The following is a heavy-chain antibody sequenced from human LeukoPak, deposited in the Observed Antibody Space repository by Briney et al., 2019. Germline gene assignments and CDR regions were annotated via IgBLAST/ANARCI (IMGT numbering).Heavy chain of an antibody. J-gene: IGHJ5*02. Sequence: GGSLRLSCAASGFTFSTYSMNWVRRAPGKGLEWVSSISSSGSYIYYADSVKGRFTISRDNAKNSLYLQMNSLRAEDTAVYYCARVHDFWSGYYNWFDPWGQGTLVTVSS. CDR2: ISSSGSYI. V-gene: IGHV3-21*01. D-gene: IGHD3-3*01. CDR3: ARVHDFWSGYYNWFDP. CDR1: GFTFSTYS.